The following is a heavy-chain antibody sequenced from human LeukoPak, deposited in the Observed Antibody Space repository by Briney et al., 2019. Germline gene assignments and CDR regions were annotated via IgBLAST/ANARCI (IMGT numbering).Heavy chain of an antibody. Sequence: GGSLRLSCAASGFTFSSYSMNWVRQAPGKGLEWVSYISSSSSTIYYADSVKGRFTISRDNAKNSLYLQMNSLRAEDTAVYYCARDLRVGATPPAFDYWGQGTLVTVTS. CDR2: ISSSSSTI. CDR3: ARDLRVGATPPAFDY. CDR1: GFTFSSYS. D-gene: IGHD1-26*01. V-gene: IGHV3-48*01. J-gene: IGHJ4*02.